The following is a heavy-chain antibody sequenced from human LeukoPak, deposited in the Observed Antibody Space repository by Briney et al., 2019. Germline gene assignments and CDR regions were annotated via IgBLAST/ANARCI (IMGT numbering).Heavy chain of an antibody. J-gene: IGHJ5*02. V-gene: IGHV3-48*02. CDR2: ITSSSKI. D-gene: IGHD6-6*01. CDR1: GFTFSTYA. Sequence: GGSLRLSCTASGFTFSTYAMAWVRQAPGKGLEWLSYITSSSKINYADSVKGRFTISRDNAKNSLYLQMISLTDEDTAVYYCARSANPGVHDFDPWGQGTLVTVPS. CDR3: ARSANPGVHDFDP.